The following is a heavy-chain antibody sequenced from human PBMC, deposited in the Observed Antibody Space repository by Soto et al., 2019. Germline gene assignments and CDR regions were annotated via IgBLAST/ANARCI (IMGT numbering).Heavy chain of an antibody. CDR1: GGSISSSSYY. CDR3: ARFGIWRYGSGRGLPGPLFDY. V-gene: IGHV4-39*01. Sequence: SETLSLTCTVSGGSISSSSYYWGWIRQPPGKGLEWIGSIYYSGSTYYNPSLKSRVTISVDTSKNQFSLRLSSLTAADTAVYYCARFGIWRYGSGRGLPGPLFDYWGQGTLVTVSS. D-gene: IGHD3-10*01. CDR2: IYYSGST. J-gene: IGHJ4*02.